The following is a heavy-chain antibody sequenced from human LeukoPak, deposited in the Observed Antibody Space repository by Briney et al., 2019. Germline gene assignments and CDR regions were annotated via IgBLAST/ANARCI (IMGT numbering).Heavy chain of an antibody. D-gene: IGHD3-22*01. Sequence: SVKVSCKASGGTFSSYAISWVRQAPGQGLECMGGIIPIFGTANYAQKLQGRVTITTDESTSTAYMELSSLRSEDTAVYYCAVDDSSGYRRPGDYYYYYMDVWGKGTTVTVSS. CDR2: IIPIFGTA. V-gene: IGHV1-69*05. CDR3: AVDDSSGYRRPGDYYYYYMDV. J-gene: IGHJ6*03. CDR1: GGTFSSYA.